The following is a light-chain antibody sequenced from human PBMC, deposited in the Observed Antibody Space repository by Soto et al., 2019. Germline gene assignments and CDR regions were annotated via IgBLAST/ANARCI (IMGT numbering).Light chain of an antibody. CDR1: NSDVGKYNY. J-gene: IGLJ2*01. Sequence: QSALTQPASVSGSPGQTIAISCTGTNSDVGKYNYVSWYKLHPGKAPKLMIYDVTNRPPGVSDRFSGSKSGNTASLTISGLQADDEADYYCSSYTSNDTLVFGGGTKVTVL. CDR2: DVT. CDR3: SSYTSNDTLV. V-gene: IGLV2-14*03.